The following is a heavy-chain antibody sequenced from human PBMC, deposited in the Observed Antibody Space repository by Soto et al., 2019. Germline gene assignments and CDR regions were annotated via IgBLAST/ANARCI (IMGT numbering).Heavy chain of an antibody. CDR3: VRRHGLTVDAYY. J-gene: IGHJ4*02. CDR1: GASISSYY. CDR2: IYPGGSI. D-gene: IGHD2-21*02. V-gene: IGHV4-59*08. Sequence: SETLSLTCSVSGASISSYYYTWIRQTPGKGLEWIACIYPGGSINYNPSFKSRVIISVDTSKNQFSLNLSSVTAADTAVYYCVRRHGLTVDAYYWGQGTLVTVSS.